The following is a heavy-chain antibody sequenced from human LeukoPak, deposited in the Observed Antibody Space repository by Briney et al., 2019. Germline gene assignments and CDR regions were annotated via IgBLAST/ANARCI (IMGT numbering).Heavy chain of an antibody. D-gene: IGHD3-3*01. CDR1: VITFSSYG. Sequence: GGSLRLSCAASVITFSSYGMSWVRQAPGKGLEWVAIILYDGNNNCYVESVKGRFTISRDKSKNTLYLQMNSLRAEDTTVYYCARLNYDFWSGVWEGYYMDVWGKGTTVTVSS. J-gene: IGHJ6*03. CDR3: ARLNYDFWSGVWEGYYMDV. V-gene: IGHV3-30*03. CDR2: ILYDGNNN.